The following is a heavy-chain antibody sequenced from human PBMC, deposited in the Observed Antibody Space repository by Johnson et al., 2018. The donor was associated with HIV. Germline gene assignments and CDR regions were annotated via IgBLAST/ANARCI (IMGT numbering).Heavy chain of an antibody. CDR3: AKERGISGGFDI. D-gene: IGHD2-15*01. J-gene: IGHJ3*02. CDR2: IHWYGGNT. V-gene: IGHV3-20*04. Sequence: VQLVESGGGVVRPGGSLRLSCAASRFTFDDYGMSWVRQAPGKGLEWVSGIHWYGGNTDYADSVKGRFTISRDNSKNMVYLQMNSLRAEDTAVYYCAKERGISGGFDIWGQGTMVTVSS. CDR1: RFTFDDYG.